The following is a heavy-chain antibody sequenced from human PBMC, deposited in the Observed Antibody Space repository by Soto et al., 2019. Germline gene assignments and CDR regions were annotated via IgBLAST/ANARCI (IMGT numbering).Heavy chain of an antibody. CDR2: INTGNDNT. V-gene: IGHV1-3*04. CDR1: GYTFTSYV. CDR3: AREYSKYFDY. D-gene: IGHD6-13*01. Sequence: QVHLVQSGAEVKKPGASVKISCKASGYTFTSYVVHWVRQAPGQRLEWMGWINTGNDNTKSSQKFQGRVTITRDTSASTAYMELSSLRSEDTAVYYCAREYSKYFDYWGQGTLVTVSS. J-gene: IGHJ4*02.